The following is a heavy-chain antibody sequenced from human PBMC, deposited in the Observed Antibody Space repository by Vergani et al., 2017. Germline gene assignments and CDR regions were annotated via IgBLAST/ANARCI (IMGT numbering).Heavy chain of an antibody. V-gene: IGHV4-4*07. CDR1: GGSISSYY. CDR2: IYTSGST. CDR3: AGSACGGDCYTANDAFDI. D-gene: IGHD2-21*01. Sequence: QVQLQESGPGLVKPSETLSPTCTVSGGSISSYYWSWIRQPAGKGLEWVGRIYTSGSTNIKPTLKSRVTMSVDTSKNQFSLKLSSVTAADTAVYYCAGSACGGDCYTANDAFDIWGQGTMVTVSS. J-gene: IGHJ3*02.